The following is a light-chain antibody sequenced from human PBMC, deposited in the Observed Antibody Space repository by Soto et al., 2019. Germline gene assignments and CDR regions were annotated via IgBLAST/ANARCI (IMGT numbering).Light chain of an antibody. Sequence: QSVLTQPASVSGSPGQSIAISCAGSSSGLGIYNYVSWYQQHPGKVPKLIIFEVTNRPSGVSNRFSGSKSGNTASLTISGLQAEDEADYYCSSYTTSSTRVFGTGTKVT. CDR3: SSYTTSSTRV. CDR2: EVT. V-gene: IGLV2-14*01. CDR1: SSGLGIYNY. J-gene: IGLJ1*01.